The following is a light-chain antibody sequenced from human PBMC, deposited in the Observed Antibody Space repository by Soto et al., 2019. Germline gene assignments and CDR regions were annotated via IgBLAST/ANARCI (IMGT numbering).Light chain of an antibody. CDR3: LLYYSGAWI. J-gene: IGLJ2*01. CDR1: TGGVTSGYY. CDR2: STS. Sequence: QAVVTQEPSLTVSPGGTVTLTCASSTGGVTSGYYPNWFQQKPGQAPRALIYSTSNKHFWTPARFSGSLLGGKAALTLSGVQPEDEAEYYCLLYYSGAWIFGGGTKVTVL. V-gene: IGLV7-43*01.